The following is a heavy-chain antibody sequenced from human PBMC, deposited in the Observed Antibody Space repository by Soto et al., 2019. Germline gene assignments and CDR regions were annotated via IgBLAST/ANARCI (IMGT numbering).Heavy chain of an antibody. CDR2: IMPTVDSA. D-gene: IGHD3-10*01. J-gene: IGHJ6*02. Sequence: QVQLVQSGAEVKTAGSSVKVSCKASGGTLSDYAISWVRRAPGQGLEWMGGIMPTVDSANYAQNFQGRLTISADESTSTANLELSSLRSDDTAVYYCAVAAVREIMAQESSGMAVWGQGTTVIVSS. CDR3: AVAAVREIMAQESSGMAV. CDR1: GGTLSDYA. V-gene: IGHV1-69*01.